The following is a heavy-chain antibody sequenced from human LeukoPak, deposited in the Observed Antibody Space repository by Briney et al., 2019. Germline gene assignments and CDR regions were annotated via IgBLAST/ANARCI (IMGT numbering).Heavy chain of an antibody. CDR3: AKDLSSSWAFDI. CDR1: GFTFSSYG. J-gene: IGHJ3*02. CDR2: ISYDGSNK. D-gene: IGHD6-13*01. Sequence: PGGSLRLSCAASGFTFSSYGMHWVRQAPGKGLEWVAVISYDGSNKYYADSVKGRFTISRDNSKNTLYLQMNSLRAEDTAVYYCAKDLSSSWAFDIWGQGTMVTVSS. V-gene: IGHV3-30*18.